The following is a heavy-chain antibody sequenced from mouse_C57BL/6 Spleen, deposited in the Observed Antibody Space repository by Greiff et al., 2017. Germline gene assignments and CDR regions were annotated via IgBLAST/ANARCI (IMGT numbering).Heavy chain of an antibody. CDR1: GYTFTSYW. Sequence: QVQLKQPGAELVKPGASVKLSCKASGYTFTSYWMHWVKQRPGRGLEWIGRIDPNSGGTKYNEKFKSKATLTVDKPSSTAYMQLSSLTSEDSAVYYCAKSYGSSYLGYYFDYWGQGTTLTVSS. D-gene: IGHD1-1*01. V-gene: IGHV1-72*01. J-gene: IGHJ2*01. CDR2: IDPNSGGT. CDR3: AKSYGSSYLGYYFDY.